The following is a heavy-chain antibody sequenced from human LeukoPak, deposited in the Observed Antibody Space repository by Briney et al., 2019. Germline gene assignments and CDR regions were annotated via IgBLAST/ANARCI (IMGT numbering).Heavy chain of an antibody. Sequence: GGSLRLSCVVSGFTFSTFGMHWVRQAPGKGLEWVAFIRNDGSHKSYGDSVKGRFTISRDNSRNTLYLQMNSLRDEDTAVYYCARGGSGSYFDNWGQGTLVIVSS. CDR1: GFTFSTFG. J-gene: IGHJ4*03. CDR3: ARGGSGSYFDN. CDR2: IRNDGSHK. V-gene: IGHV3-30*02. D-gene: IGHD1-26*01.